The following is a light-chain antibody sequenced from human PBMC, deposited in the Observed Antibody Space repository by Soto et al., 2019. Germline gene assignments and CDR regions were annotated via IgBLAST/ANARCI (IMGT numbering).Light chain of an antibody. Sequence: QPVLTQSPSASASLGASVKLTCTLGSGHSSYAIAWHQQQPEKGPRYLMKLNSDGSHSKGDGIPDRFSGSSSGAERYLTIPSLQSEDGADYYCQTWGTGPAVFGGGTQLTVL. CDR3: QTWGTGPAV. J-gene: IGLJ7*01. CDR2: LNSDGSH. V-gene: IGLV4-69*01. CDR1: SGHSSYA.